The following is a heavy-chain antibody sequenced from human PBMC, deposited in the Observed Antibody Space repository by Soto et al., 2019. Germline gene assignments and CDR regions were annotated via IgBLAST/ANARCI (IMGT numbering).Heavy chain of an antibody. J-gene: IGHJ6*02. Sequence: SETLSLTCTVSGGSISSYYWSWIRQPPGKGLEWIGYINHSGSTNYNPSLKSRVTISVDKSKNQFSLKLSSVTAADTAVYYCARSQTSNYYDRPLDVWGQGTTVTVSS. CDR1: GGSISSYY. D-gene: IGHD3-22*01. CDR2: INHSGST. V-gene: IGHV4-59*12. CDR3: ARSQTSNYYDRPLDV.